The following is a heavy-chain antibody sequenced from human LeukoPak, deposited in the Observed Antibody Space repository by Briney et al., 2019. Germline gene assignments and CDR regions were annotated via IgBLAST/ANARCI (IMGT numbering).Heavy chain of an antibody. J-gene: IGHJ4*02. D-gene: IGHD6-13*01. CDR2: ISGSGGST. Sequence: GGSLRLSCAASGFTFSSYAMSWVRQAPGKGLEWVSAISGSGGSTYYADSVKGRSTISRDNSKNTLYLQMNSLRAEDTAVYYCAKVVAAAGTRLDYWGQGTLVTVSS. V-gene: IGHV3-23*01. CDR1: GFTFSSYA. CDR3: AKVVAAAGTRLDY.